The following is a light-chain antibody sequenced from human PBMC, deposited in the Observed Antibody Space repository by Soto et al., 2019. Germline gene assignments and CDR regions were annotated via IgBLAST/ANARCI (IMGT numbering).Light chain of an antibody. CDR1: TNDVGGYNY. Sequence: QSVLTQPASVSGSPGQSITISCSGTTNDVGGYNYVSWYQQHPGKAPKLLIYGVTDRPSGVSSRFSGSKSGNTASLTISGLQAEDEADYYCSSYKSSGVFGTGTKLTVL. J-gene: IGLJ1*01. CDR2: GVT. V-gene: IGLV2-14*03. CDR3: SSYKSSGV.